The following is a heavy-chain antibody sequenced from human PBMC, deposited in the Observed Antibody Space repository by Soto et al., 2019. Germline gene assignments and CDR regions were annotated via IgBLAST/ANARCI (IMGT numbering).Heavy chain of an antibody. CDR2: IWYDGSNT. V-gene: IGHV3-33*01. Sequence: QVQLVESGGGVVQPGRSLRLSCAASGFTFSSYGMHWVRQAPGKGLEWVAVIWYDGSNTYYADSVTGRFTISRDNSKNTLYLQMNSLRAEDTGVYYCARDKAAAQEEYYYGMDVWGQGTTVTVSS. CDR1: GFTFSSYG. J-gene: IGHJ6*02. CDR3: ARDKAAAQEEYYYGMDV. D-gene: IGHD6-13*01.